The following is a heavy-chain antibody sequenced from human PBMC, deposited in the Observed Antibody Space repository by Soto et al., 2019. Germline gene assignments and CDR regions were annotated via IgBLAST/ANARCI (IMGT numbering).Heavy chain of an antibody. D-gene: IGHD6-13*01. CDR1: GGSISSSNW. V-gene: IGHV4-4*02. J-gene: IGHJ6*02. CDR2: IYHSGST. Sequence: QVQLQESGPGLVKPSGTLSLTCAVSGGSISSSNWWSWVRQPPGKGLEWIGEIYHSGSTNYNPSLKIRVTISVDKSKNQFSLKLSSVTAADTAVYYCARALAAAGTYDDYGMDVCGQGNTVTVSS. CDR3: ARALAAAGTYDDYGMDV.